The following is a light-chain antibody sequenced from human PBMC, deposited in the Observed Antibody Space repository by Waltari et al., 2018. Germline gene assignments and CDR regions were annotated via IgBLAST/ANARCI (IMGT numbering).Light chain of an antibody. CDR2: AAS. CDR3: QQANSFPF. V-gene: IGKV1-12*01. J-gene: IGKJ3*01. CDR1: PGISSW. Sequence: DIQMTQSPSSVSASVGDRVTITCRASPGISSWLAWYQQKPGKAPKLLIYAASSLQSGVPSRFSGSGSGTDFTLTISSLQPEDFATYYCQQANSFPFFGPGTKVDIK.